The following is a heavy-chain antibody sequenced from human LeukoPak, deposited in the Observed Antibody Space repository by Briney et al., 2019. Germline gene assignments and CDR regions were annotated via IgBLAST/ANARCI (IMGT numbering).Heavy chain of an antibody. CDR2: IKQDGSEK. V-gene: IGHV3-7*01. CDR1: GFTFSSYW. D-gene: IGHD6-19*01. J-gene: IGHJ4*02. Sequence: PGGSLRLSCAASGFTFSSYWMSWVRQAPGKGLEWVANIKQDGSEKYYVDSVKGRFTISRDNAKNSLYLQMNSLRAEDTAVYYCATYSSGWEGGNFDYWGQGTLVTVSS. CDR3: ATYSSGWEGGNFDY.